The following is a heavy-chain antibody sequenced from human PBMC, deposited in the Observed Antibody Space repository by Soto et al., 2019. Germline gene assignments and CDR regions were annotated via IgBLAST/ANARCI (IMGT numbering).Heavy chain of an antibody. V-gene: IGHV3-73*01. Sequence: GGSLRLSCAASGFTFSGSAIHWVRQASGKGLEWVGRIRSKPNNYATAYSASVYGRFTISRDDSKNTAYLHMNSLITEDTAVYYCTRFPRGTPETPVTNFDYWGQGTLVTVSS. CDR1: GFTFSGSA. CDR3: TRFPRGTPETPVTNFDY. J-gene: IGHJ4*02. CDR2: IRSKPNNYAT. D-gene: IGHD4-17*01.